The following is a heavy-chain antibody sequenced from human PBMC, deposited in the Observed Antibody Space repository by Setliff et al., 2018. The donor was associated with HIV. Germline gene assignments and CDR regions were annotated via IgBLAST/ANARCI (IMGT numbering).Heavy chain of an antibody. CDR3: ARDGGGFASDTFDI. V-gene: IGHV4-61*01. CDR1: GGSVSSGTYY. D-gene: IGHD2-15*01. CDR2: IYYSGST. Sequence: SETLSLTCTVSGGSVSSGTYYWTWIRQPPGKGLEWIGYIYYSGSTNYNPSLKTRVTVSADTSKNQFSLKLTSVTAADTAVYYCARDGGGFASDTFDIWGQGTKVTVSS. J-gene: IGHJ3*02.